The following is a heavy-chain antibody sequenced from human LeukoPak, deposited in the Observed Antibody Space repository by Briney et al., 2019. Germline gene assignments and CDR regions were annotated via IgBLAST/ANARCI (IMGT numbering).Heavy chain of an antibody. J-gene: IGHJ5*02. D-gene: IGHD6-6*01. CDR2: IYYSGST. Sequence: SETLSLTCTVSGGSISSYYWSWIRQPPGHGLEWIGYIYYSGSTNYNPSLKSRVTISVDTSKNQFSLKLSSVTAADTAVYHCAREVGSSSRGWFDPWGQGTLVTVSS. V-gene: IGHV4-59*01. CDR3: AREVGSSSRGWFDP. CDR1: GGSISSYY.